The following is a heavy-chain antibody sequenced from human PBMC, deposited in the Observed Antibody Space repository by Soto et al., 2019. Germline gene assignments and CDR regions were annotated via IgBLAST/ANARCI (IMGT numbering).Heavy chain of an antibody. CDR1: GYTFTSYG. J-gene: IGHJ6*02. D-gene: IGHD1-26*01. CDR2: ISAYNGNT. V-gene: IGHV1-18*01. Sequence: ASVKVSCKASGYTFTSYGISWVRQAPGQGLEWMGWISAYNGNTNYAQKLQGRVTMTTDTSTSTAYMELRSLRSDDTAVYYCGRDQQVGATRYYYYGMDVWGQGTTVTAP. CDR3: GRDQQVGATRYYYYGMDV.